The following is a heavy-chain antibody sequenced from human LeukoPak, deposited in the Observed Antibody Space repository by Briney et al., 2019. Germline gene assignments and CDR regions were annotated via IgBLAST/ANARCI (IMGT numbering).Heavy chain of an antibody. V-gene: IGHV3-48*03. D-gene: IGHD3-10*01. CDR1: GFTFSSYV. CDR3: AKETYYGSGSYSDFALDY. CDR2: ISGSGTSI. J-gene: IGHJ4*02. Sequence: PGGSLRLSCAASGFTFSSYVMSWVRQAPGRGLEWISYISGSGTSIYHANFVKGRFTISRDNAKNSVYLQMNSLRAEDTAVYYCAKETYYGSGSYSDFALDYWGQGTLVTVSS.